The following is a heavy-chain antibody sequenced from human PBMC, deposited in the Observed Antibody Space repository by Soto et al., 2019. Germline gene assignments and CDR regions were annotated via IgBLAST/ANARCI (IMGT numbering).Heavy chain of an antibody. CDR3: ARSWITISEEKEYYYGMDV. CDR2: INPSGGST. J-gene: IGHJ6*02. D-gene: IGHD3-3*01. CDR1: GCTFTSYY. Sequence: ASVKVSCKAAGCTFTSYYMHWVRQSAGQGVEWMGIINPSGGSTSYAQKFQGRVTMTRDTSTSTVYMELSSLRSEDTAVYYCARSWITISEEKEYYYGMDVWGQGTTVTVSS. V-gene: IGHV1-46*01.